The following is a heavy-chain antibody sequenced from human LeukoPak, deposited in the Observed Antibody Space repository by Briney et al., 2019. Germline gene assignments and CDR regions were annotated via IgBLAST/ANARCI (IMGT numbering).Heavy chain of an antibody. CDR1: GFTFSSYA. J-gene: IGHJ3*02. CDR2: ISYDGSNK. CDR3: ASSLRPGAFDI. V-gene: IGHV3-30-3*01. Sequence: GGSLRLSCAASGFTFSSYAMHWVRQAPGKGLEWVAVISYDGSNKYYADSVKGRFTISRDNSKNTLYLQMNSLRAEDTAVYYCASSLRPGAFDIWGQGTMVTVSS. D-gene: IGHD5/OR15-5a*01.